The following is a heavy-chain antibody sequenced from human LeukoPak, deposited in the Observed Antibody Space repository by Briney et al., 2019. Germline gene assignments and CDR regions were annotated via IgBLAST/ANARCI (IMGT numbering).Heavy chain of an antibody. CDR2: IWYDGSNK. CDR3: AKSGAARNYFDY. V-gene: IGHV3-33*06. D-gene: IGHD6-6*01. CDR1: GFTFSSYG. Sequence: PGGSLRLSCAASGFTFSSYGMHWVHQAPGKGLEWVAVIWYDGSNKYYADSVKGRFTISRDNSKNTLYLQMNSLRAEDTAVYYCAKSGAARNYFDYWGQGTLVTVSS. J-gene: IGHJ4*02.